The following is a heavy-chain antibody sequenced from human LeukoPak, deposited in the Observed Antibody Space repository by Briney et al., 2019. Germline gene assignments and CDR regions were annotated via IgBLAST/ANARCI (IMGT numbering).Heavy chain of an antibody. Sequence: GGSLRLSCAASGFTFSSYGMHWVRQAPGKGLEWVAVISYDGSNKYYADSVKGRFTISRDNSKNTLYLQMNSLRAEDTAVYYCAKDEKDIVLMVYAIVSGPDYWGQGTLVTVSS. V-gene: IGHV3-30*18. J-gene: IGHJ4*02. D-gene: IGHD2-8*01. CDR2: ISYDGSNK. CDR1: GFTFSSYG. CDR3: AKDEKDIVLMVYAIVSGPDY.